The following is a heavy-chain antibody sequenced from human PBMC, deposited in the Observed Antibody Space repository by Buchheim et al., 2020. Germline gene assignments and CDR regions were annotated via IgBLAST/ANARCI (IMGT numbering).Heavy chain of an antibody. CDR3: ARDGGLQTRSRY. CDR1: GFTFSSYS. D-gene: IGHD3-16*01. J-gene: IGHJ4*02. V-gene: IGHV3-48*01. CDR2: ISGSTNTI. Sequence: EVQLVESGGGLVQPGGSLRLSCAASGFTFSSYSMNWVRQAPGKGPEWVSYISGSTNTIYYADSVKGRFTVSSDNATTSLFLRMNSLIAEDTSMYYCARDGGLQTRSRYWGQGTL.